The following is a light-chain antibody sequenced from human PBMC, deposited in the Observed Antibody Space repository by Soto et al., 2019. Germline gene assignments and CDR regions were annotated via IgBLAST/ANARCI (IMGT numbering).Light chain of an antibody. Sequence: EFVLTQSPGTLSVSPGERATLSCRASQSISSNYLAWYQQKPGQAPSLLIYGASNSATGIPDRFSGSGSGTDFTLTISRLEPEDSAIYYCQQYVSWTFGQGTKVEIK. CDR2: GAS. J-gene: IGKJ1*01. CDR3: QQYVSWT. V-gene: IGKV3-20*01. CDR1: QSISSNY.